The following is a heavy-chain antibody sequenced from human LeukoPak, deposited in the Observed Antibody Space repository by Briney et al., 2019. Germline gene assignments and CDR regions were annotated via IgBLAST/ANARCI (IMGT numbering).Heavy chain of an antibody. Sequence: SETLSLTCTVSGGSISSYYWSWIRQPAGKGLEWIGRIYTSGSTNYNPSPKSRVTMSVDTSKNQFSLKLSSVTAADTAVYYCARGGYSYYYYYGMDVWGQGTTVTVSS. D-gene: IGHD5-18*01. J-gene: IGHJ6*02. CDR2: IYTSGST. CDR1: GGSISSYY. V-gene: IGHV4-4*07. CDR3: ARGGYSYYYYYGMDV.